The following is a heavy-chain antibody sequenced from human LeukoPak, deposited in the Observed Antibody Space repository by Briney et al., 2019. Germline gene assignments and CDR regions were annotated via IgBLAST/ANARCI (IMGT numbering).Heavy chain of an antibody. Sequence: GGSLRLSCSASGFTFSSYAMHWVRQAPGKGLEYVSAISSNGGSTYYADSVKGRFTISRDNSKNTLYLQMSSLRAEDTAVYYCATGVLAAAGRGSGRVPGNFYFDYWGQGTLVTVSS. CDR1: GFTFSSYA. CDR3: ATGVLAAAGRGSGRVPGNFYFDY. D-gene: IGHD6-13*01. V-gene: IGHV3-64D*09. J-gene: IGHJ4*02. CDR2: ISSNGGST.